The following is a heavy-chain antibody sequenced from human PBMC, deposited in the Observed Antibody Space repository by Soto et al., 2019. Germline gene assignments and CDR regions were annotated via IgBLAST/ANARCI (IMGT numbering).Heavy chain of an antibody. Sequence: ASVKVSCKASGYTFTSYGISWVRQAPGQGLEWMGWISAYNGNTNYAQKLQGRVTMTTDTSTNTAYMELSSLRSEDTAVYYCAGHSSGVPGYYYGMDVWGQGTTVTVSS. CDR1: GYTFTSYG. CDR2: ISAYNGNT. J-gene: IGHJ6*02. V-gene: IGHV1-18*01. D-gene: IGHD3-22*01. CDR3: AGHSSGVPGYYYGMDV.